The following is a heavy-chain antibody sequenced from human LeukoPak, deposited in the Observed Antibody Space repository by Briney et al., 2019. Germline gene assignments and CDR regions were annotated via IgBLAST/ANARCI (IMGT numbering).Heavy chain of an antibody. Sequence: GASVKLSCTASGYTFTVYYMHWVRQAPGQGLEWMGWINPNSGGTNYAQKFQGRVTMTRDTSISTAYMELSRLRSDDTAVYYCAREGSAMIDAFDIWGQGTMVTVSS. CDR1: GYTFTVYY. CDR2: INPNSGGT. D-gene: IGHD3-22*01. V-gene: IGHV1-2*02. J-gene: IGHJ3*02. CDR3: AREGSAMIDAFDI.